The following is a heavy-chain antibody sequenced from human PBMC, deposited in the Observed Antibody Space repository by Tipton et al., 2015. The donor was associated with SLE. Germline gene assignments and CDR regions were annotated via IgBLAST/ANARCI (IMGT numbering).Heavy chain of an antibody. CDR2: IYYIGST. D-gene: IGHD4-11*01. CDR1: GGSISSHF. CDR3: ARDDYLDAFDI. Sequence: TLSLTCTVSGGSISSHFWRWIRQPPGTGLEWIGYIYYIGSTNYNPSLKSRVTISEDTSKNQISLKLSSVTAADTAVYYCARDDYLDAFDIWGQGTMVTVSS. J-gene: IGHJ3*02. V-gene: IGHV4-59*11.